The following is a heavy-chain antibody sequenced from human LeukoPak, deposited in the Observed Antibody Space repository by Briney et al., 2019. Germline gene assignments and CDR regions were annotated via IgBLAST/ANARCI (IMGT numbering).Heavy chain of an antibody. CDR2: ISGTGGAT. D-gene: IGHD6-19*01. CDR1: GFTFSNYA. V-gene: IGHV3-23*01. CDR3: AKGAYSSGWYEFFNY. J-gene: IGHJ4*02. Sequence: PGGSLRLSCAASGFTFSNYAMTWVRQAPGKGLEWVSAISGTGGATYFADSVQGRFTLSRDNSKHTMSMQMNSLRAEDTAVYYCAKGAYSSGWYEFFNYWGQGTLVTVSS.